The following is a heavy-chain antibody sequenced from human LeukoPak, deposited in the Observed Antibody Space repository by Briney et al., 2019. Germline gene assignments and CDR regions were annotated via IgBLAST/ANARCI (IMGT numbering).Heavy chain of an antibody. J-gene: IGHJ5*02. D-gene: IGHD3-16*01. CDR3: AKITPNWFDP. Sequence: GGSLRLSCAASGFTFSSDAMSWVRQAPGEGLEWVSAISGSGSSTYYADSVKGRFTISRDNSKNTLYLQMNSLRAEDTSLYYCAKITPNWFDPWGQGTLVTVSS. V-gene: IGHV3-23*01. CDR2: ISGSGSST. CDR1: GFTFSSDA.